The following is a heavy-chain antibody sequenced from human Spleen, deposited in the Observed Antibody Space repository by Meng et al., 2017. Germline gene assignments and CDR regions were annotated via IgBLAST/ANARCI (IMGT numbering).Heavy chain of an antibody. V-gene: IGHV4-31*03. CDR3: ARANLVRGIIDT. CDR1: GDSISSGGYY. D-gene: IGHD3-10*01. Sequence: QVHLQESGPGLVKPSQTLSLTCTVSGDSISSGGYYWSWIRQYPGKGLEWIGYIYHSGSTYYNPSLKSRVSISLAMSENQFSLKLTSVTAADTAVFYCARANLVRGIIDTWGQGTLVTVSS. CDR2: IYHSGST. J-gene: IGHJ5*02.